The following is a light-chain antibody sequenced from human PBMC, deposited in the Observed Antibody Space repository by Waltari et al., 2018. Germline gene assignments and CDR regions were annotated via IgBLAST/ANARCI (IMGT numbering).Light chain of an antibody. J-gene: IGKJ4*01. CDR1: QSVSSY. CDR3: QQRSNWPLT. CDR2: GAS. V-gene: IGKV3-11*01. Sequence: DIVLTQSPDTLSLSPGERATLSCRASQSVSSYLAWYQQKRGQAPRLLIYGASNSATGIPAMFSGSGSGTDFILTISTLEPEAFAVYYCQQRSNWPLTFGGGTKVEIK.